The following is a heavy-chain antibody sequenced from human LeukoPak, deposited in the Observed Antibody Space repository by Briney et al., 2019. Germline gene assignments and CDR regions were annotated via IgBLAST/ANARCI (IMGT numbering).Heavy chain of an antibody. CDR3: AKAPYGSGTYVFDY. V-gene: IGHV3-15*01. D-gene: IGHD3-10*01. CDR2: IKSKTDGGTT. CDR1: GFTFSNAW. J-gene: IGHJ4*02. Sequence: GGSLRLSCAASGFTFSNAWMSWVRQAPGKGLEWVGRIKSKTDGGTTDYAAPVKGRFTISRDNSKNTLFLQMNSLRADDTAVYYCAKAPYGSGTYVFDYWGQGTLVTVSS.